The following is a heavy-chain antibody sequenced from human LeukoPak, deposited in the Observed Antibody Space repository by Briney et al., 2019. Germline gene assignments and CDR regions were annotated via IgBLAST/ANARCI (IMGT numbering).Heavy chain of an antibody. CDR1: GYTFTSYD. CDR3: ARGGNIYYYDSSGYPRPDWFDP. Sequence: ASVKVSCKASGYTFTSYDINWVRQATGQGLEWMGWMNPNSGNTGYAQKFQGRVTMTGNTSISTAYMELSSLRSEDTAVYYCARGGNIYYYDSSGYPRPDWFDPWGQGTLVTVSS. D-gene: IGHD3-22*01. J-gene: IGHJ5*02. V-gene: IGHV1-8*01. CDR2: MNPNSGNT.